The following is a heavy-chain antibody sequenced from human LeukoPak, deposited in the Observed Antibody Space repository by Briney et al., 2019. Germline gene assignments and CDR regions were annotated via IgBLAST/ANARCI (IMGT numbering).Heavy chain of an antibody. CDR3: ARAPYSSSWYYFNY. V-gene: IGHV4-59*01. D-gene: IGHD6-13*01. CDR2: IYYSGST. Sequence: PSETLSLTCTVSGGSISSYYWSWIRQPPGKGLEWIGYIYYSGSTNYNPSLKSRVTISVDTSKNQFSLKLSSVTAADTAVYYCARAPYSSSWYYFNYWGQGTLVTVSS. CDR1: GGSISSYY. J-gene: IGHJ4*02.